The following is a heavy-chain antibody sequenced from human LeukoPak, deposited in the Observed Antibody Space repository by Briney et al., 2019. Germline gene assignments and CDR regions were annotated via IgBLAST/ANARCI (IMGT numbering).Heavy chain of an antibody. CDR3: ARDSTVPDYFDY. V-gene: IGHV4-34*01. CDR2: INHSGST. J-gene: IGHJ4*02. Sequence: SETLSLTCAVYGGSFSGYYWGWIRQPPGKGLEWIGEINHSGSTNYNPSLKSRVTISVDASKNQFSLKLSSVTAADTAVYYCARDSTVPDYFDYWGQGTLVTVSS. D-gene: IGHD4-17*01. CDR1: GGSFSGYY.